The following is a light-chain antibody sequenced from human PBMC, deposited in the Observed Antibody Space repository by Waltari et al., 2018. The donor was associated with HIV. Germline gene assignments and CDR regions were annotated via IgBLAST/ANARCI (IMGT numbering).Light chain of an antibody. Sequence: QSALTQPASVSGSPGQSITISCTGTSSDVGGYNYVPWYQQHPGKAPKLMIYDVSNRPSGVSNRFSGSKSGNTASLTISGLQAEDEADYYCSSYTSSSTLVFGGGTKLNVL. CDR1: SSDVGGYNY. V-gene: IGLV2-14*01. J-gene: IGLJ3*02. CDR2: DVS. CDR3: SSYTSSSTLV.